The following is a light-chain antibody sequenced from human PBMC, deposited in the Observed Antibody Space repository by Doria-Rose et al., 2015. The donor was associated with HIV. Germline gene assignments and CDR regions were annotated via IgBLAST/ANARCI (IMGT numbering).Light chain of an antibody. V-gene: IGKV3-20*01. J-gene: IGKJ1*01. Sequence: EIVLTQSPGTLSLSPGERATLSCRASQSFSSTYLAWYQQKPGQAPSLLIYDGSTRPTGIPGRLSASGSGTDFTITINRLEAEDFALYYCHQYGTAWTVGQGTKVEI. CDR2: DGS. CDR3: HQYGTAWT. CDR1: QSFSSTY.